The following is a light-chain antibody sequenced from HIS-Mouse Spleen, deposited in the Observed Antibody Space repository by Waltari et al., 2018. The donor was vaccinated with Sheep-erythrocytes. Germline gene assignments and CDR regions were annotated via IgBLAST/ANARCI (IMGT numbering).Light chain of an antibody. J-gene: IGLJ1*01. Sequence: QPALTPPRSVSGSPGYSVTIPCTGTISNVGGYNHVSWYHQHPGKAPKLMIYDVSKRPSGVPDRFSGSKSGNTASLTISGLQAEDEADYYCCSYAGSYNHVFATGTKVTVL. CDR3: CSYAGSYNHV. V-gene: IGLV2-11*01. CDR1: ISNVGGYNH. CDR2: DVS.